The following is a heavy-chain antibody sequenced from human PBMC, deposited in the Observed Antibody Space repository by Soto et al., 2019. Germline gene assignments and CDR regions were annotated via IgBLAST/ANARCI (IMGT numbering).Heavy chain of an antibody. CDR2: FDPEDGET. D-gene: IGHD3-22*01. CDR1: GYTLTELS. Sequence: GASVKVSCKVSGYTLTELSMHWVRQAPGKGLEWMGGFDPEDGETIYAQKFQGRVTMTEDTSTDTAYMELSSLRSEDTAVYYCATVSLYSSGYSTPHDYWGPGTLVTVSS. J-gene: IGHJ4*02. V-gene: IGHV1-24*01. CDR3: ATVSLYSSGYSTPHDY.